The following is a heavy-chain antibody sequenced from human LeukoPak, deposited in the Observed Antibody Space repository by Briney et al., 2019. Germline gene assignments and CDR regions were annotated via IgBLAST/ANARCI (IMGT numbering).Heavy chain of an antibody. D-gene: IGHD2-2*01. V-gene: IGHV3-23*01. CDR1: EFTFGTYA. Sequence: GGSLRLSCVASEFTFGTYAFSWVRQAPGKGLEWVSEISASSNYKYYADSVKGRFTISRDNSKNMLFLQMNSLRAEDTALYYCARGQRSCNSASCHLWYFDLWGRGTLVSVSS. J-gene: IGHJ2*01. CDR3: ARGQRSCNSASCHLWYFDL. CDR2: ISASSNYK.